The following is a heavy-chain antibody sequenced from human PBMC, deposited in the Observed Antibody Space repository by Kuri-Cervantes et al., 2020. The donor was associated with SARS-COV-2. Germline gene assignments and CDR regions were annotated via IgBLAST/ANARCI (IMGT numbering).Heavy chain of an antibody. Sequence: ESLKISCAVYGGSFSGYYWSWIRQPPGKGLEWIGEINHSGSTNYNPSLKSRVTISVDTSKNQFSLKLSSVTDADTAVYYCARVSYYYYGMDVWGQGTTVTVSS. V-gene: IGHV4-34*01. J-gene: IGHJ6*02. CDR2: INHSGST. CDR3: ARVSYYYYGMDV. CDR1: GGSFSGYY.